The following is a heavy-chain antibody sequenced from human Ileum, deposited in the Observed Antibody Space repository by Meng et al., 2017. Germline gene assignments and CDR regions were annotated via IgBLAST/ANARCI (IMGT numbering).Heavy chain of an antibody. CDR2: ISSSGSTR. CDR1: GFTFSGYY. Sequence: QVQVVESGVGLVKPGGSLRLSCSAPGFTFSGYYMSWICQAPGKGLEWVSYISSSGSTRYYADSVEGRFTISRDNAKNMLYLQMNSLRPEDTAVYYCVRDYNDGSGRLDYWGQGTLVTVSS. D-gene: IGHD3-22*01. J-gene: IGHJ4*02. CDR3: VRDYNDGSGRLDY. V-gene: IGHV3-11*04.